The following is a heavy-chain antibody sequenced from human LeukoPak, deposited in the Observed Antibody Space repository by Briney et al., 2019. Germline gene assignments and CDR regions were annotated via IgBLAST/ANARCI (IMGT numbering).Heavy chain of an antibody. CDR2: IYYSGST. J-gene: IGHJ4*02. V-gene: IGHV4-59*01. D-gene: IGHD3-10*01. CDR3: ARATGYGSGSYNDY. Sequence: SETLSLTCTVSGGSISSYYWSWIRQPPGKGLEWIGYIYYSGSTNYNPSLKSQVTISVDTSKNQFSLKLSSVTAADTAVYYCARATGYGSGSYNDYWGQGTLVTVSS. CDR1: GGSISSYY.